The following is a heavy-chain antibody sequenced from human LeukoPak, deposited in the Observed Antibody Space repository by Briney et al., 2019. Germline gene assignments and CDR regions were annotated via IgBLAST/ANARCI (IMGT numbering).Heavy chain of an antibody. Sequence: GGSLRLSCAASGFTFSSYMMNWVRQAPGKGLEWVGRIQRKIDGGTTDYAAPVKGRFTISRDDSKNTVHLQMNSLKTEDTAVYYCTPTGGNNFDYWGQGTLVTVSS. CDR2: IQRKIDGGTT. J-gene: IGHJ4*02. D-gene: IGHD1-14*01. CDR3: TPTGGNNFDY. CDR1: GFTFSSYM. V-gene: IGHV3-15*07.